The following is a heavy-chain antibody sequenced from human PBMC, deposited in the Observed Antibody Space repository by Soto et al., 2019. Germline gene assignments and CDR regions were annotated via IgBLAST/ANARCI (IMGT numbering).Heavy chain of an antibody. J-gene: IGHJ6*02. CDR1: GGSISSSSYY. CDR3: ARRGYDFWSGLSYGMDV. D-gene: IGHD3-3*01. V-gene: IGHV4-39*01. CDR2: IYYSGST. Sequence: SETLSLTCTVSGGSISSSSYYWGWIRQPPGKGLGWIGSIYYSGSTYYNPSLKSRVTISVDTSKNQFSLKLSSVTAADTAVYYCARRGYDFWSGLSYGMDVWGQGTTVTVSS.